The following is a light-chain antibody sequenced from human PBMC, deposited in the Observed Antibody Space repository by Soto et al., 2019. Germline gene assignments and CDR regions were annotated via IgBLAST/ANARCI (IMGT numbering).Light chain of an antibody. J-gene: IGLJ1*01. V-gene: IGLV2-14*01. Sequence: QSALTQPASVSESPGQSITLSCTGTRSDVGGYDYVSGYQLHPGKAPKLMVFEVSNRPSGVSYRFSGSKSGNTASLTISGLQAEDEADYFCSSYSISTAYLFGTGTKVTVL. CDR1: RSDVGGYDY. CDR3: SSYSISTAYL. CDR2: EVS.